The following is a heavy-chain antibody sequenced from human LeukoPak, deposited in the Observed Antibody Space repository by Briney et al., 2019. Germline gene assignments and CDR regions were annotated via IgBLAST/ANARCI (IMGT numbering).Heavy chain of an antibody. CDR3: ARHPTYYYDSSGYLFDY. CDR1: GGSISSSSYY. V-gene: IGHV4-39*01. D-gene: IGHD3-22*01. CDR2: IYYSGST. Sequence: SATLSLTCTVSGGSISSSSYYWGWIRQLPGKGLEWIGSIYYSGSTYYNPSLKSRVTISVDTSKNQFSLKLSSVTAADTAVYYCARHPTYYYDSSGYLFDYWGQGTLVTVSS. J-gene: IGHJ4*02.